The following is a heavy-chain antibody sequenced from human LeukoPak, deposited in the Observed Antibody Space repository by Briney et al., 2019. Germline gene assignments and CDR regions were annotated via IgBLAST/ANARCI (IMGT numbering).Heavy chain of an antibody. CDR3: ARVATTFGGYYFDH. CDR1: GGSISDRSFY. Sequence: SETLSLTCTVSGGSISDRSFYWGWIRQPPGQGLEWLGHIFHSGSTSYNSSFRSRVTILVATSKKQFFLEVNSVTAADTAVYYCARVATTFGGYYFDHWGLGILVTVSS. CDR2: IFHSGST. D-gene: IGHD3-3*01. V-gene: IGHV4-39*07. J-gene: IGHJ4*02.